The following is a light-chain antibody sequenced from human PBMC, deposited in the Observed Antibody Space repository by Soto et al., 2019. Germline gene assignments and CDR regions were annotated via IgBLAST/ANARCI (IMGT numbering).Light chain of an antibody. CDR2: EVS. CDR3: SSYTSSSTLEV. Sequence: QSALTQPSSLSGSPGQSITISCTGTISDVGGYNYVSWYQQHPGKAPKLMIYEVSNRPSGVSNRFSGSKSGNTASLTISGLQAEDEADYYCSSYTSSSTLEVFGTRTKVTVL. CDR1: ISDVGGYNY. V-gene: IGLV2-14*01. J-gene: IGLJ1*01.